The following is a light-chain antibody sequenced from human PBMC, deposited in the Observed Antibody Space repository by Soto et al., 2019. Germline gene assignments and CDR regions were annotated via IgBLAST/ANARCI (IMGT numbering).Light chain of an antibody. CDR3: QQYNNWPPDPRLT. J-gene: IGKJ3*01. CDR2: GAS. V-gene: IGKV3-15*01. CDR1: QSVSSN. Sequence: EIVMTQSPATLSVSPGERATLSCRASQSVSSNLAWYQQKPGQAPRLLIYGASTRASGIPARFSGSGSGTEFTLTVSSLQSEDFAVYYCQQYNNWPPDPRLTFGPGTKVDIK.